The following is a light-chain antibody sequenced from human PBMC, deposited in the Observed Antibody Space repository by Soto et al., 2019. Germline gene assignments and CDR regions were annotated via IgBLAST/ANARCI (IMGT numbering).Light chain of an antibody. CDR3: QQYNCYRYT. J-gene: IGKJ2*01. V-gene: IGKV1-5*03. CDR2: KAS. CDR1: QSITNW. Sequence: DIQMTQSPSTLSASVGDRVTITCRASQSITNWLAWYQQKPGKAPKLLIYKASSLESGVPSRFSGSGFGTEFTLTITSLQPDDFATYYCQQYNCYRYTFGQGTELEIK.